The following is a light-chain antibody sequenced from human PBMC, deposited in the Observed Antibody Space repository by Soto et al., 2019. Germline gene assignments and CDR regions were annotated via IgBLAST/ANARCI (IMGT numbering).Light chain of an antibody. CDR2: DAS. CDR3: QQYDSWPPLT. Sequence: EILLTQSPATLSLSPGEGATLSCRASQSIYSKLAWYQQRRGQTPRLLISDASSRATGIPARFSGSGFGTEFTLTISSLQSEDFAVYYCQQYDSWPPLTFGGGTKVEIK. J-gene: IGKJ4*01. CDR1: QSIYSK. V-gene: IGKV3-15*01.